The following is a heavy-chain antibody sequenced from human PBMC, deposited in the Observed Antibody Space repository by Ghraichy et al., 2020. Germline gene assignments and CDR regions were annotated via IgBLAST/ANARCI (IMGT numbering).Heavy chain of an antibody. V-gene: IGHV4-4*07. J-gene: IGHJ4*02. D-gene: IGHD2-15*01. Sequence: SETLSLTCTVSGGSISSYYWSWIRQPAGKGLEWIGRIYTSGSTNYNPSLKSRVTMSVDTSKNQFSLKLSSVTAADTAVYYCARDHRLYCSGGSCPYYFDYWGQGTLVTVSS. CDR1: GGSISSYY. CDR2: IYTSGST. CDR3: ARDHRLYCSGGSCPYYFDY.